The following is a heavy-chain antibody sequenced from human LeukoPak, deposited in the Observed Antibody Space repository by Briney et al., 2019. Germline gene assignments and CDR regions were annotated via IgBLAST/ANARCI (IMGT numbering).Heavy chain of an antibody. CDR3: AIQARYSNRDFDYMDV. D-gene: IGHD4-11*01. CDR2: INHSGST. CDR1: GGSFSGYY. J-gene: IGHJ6*03. V-gene: IGHV4-34*01. Sequence: SETLSLTCAVYGGSFSGYYWSWIRQPPGKGLEWIGEINHSGSTNYNPSLKSRVTISVDTSKNQFSLKLSSVTAADTAVYYCAIQARYSNRDFDYMDVWGKGTTVTVSS.